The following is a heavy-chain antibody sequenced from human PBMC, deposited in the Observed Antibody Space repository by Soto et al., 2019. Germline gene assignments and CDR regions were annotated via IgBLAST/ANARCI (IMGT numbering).Heavy chain of an antibody. CDR2: IYYSGST. CDR1: GGSISSGGYY. J-gene: IGHJ6*02. CDR3: ARAYCSSTSGYYHYGMDV. Sequence: SETLSLTCTVSGGSISSGGYYWSWIRQHPGKGLEWIGYIYYSGSTYYNPSLKSRVTISVDTSKNQFSLKLSSVTAADTAVYYCARAYCSSTSGYYHYGMDVCGQVTTVTVS. V-gene: IGHV4-31*03. D-gene: IGHD2-2*01.